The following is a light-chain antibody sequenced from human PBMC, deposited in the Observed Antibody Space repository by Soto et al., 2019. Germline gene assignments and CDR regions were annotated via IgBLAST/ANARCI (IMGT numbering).Light chain of an antibody. CDR3: QHYGSSPWT. Sequence: EIVLTQSPGTLSLSPGERATLSCRVSQSVSGSYIAWYQQKPGQAPRLLIYATSRRATGIPDRFSGSASETDLTLTISRLEPEDFAVYYCQHYGSSPWTFGQGTTVEIK. J-gene: IGKJ1*01. CDR2: ATS. V-gene: IGKV3-20*01. CDR1: QSVSGSY.